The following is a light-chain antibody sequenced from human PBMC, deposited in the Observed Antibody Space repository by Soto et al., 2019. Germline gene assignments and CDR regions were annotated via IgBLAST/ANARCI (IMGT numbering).Light chain of an antibody. V-gene: IGKV1-5*01. J-gene: IGKJ1*01. CDR1: QSISNW. CDR3: QHYNSYGT. Sequence: DIQMTQSPSTLSASVGDRVTITCRASQSISNWLAWYQQKPGKAPTLLIYDVSRLESGVPSRFSGSGSGTEFTLTINSLQPDDFASYYCQHYNSYGTFGQGTKVDIK. CDR2: DVS.